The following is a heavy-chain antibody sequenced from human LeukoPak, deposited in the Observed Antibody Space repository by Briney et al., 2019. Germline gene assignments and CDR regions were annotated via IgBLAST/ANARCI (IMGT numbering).Heavy chain of an antibody. CDR3: AKDGAARPTIYYYYYYMDV. V-gene: IGHV3-23*01. CDR1: GFTFSSYA. D-gene: IGHD6-6*01. J-gene: IGHJ6*03. CDR2: ISGSGGSA. Sequence: GGSLRLSCAASGFTFSSYAMSWVRQAPGKGLEWVSAISGSGGSAYYADSVKGRFTISRDNSKNTLYLQMNSLRAEDTAVYYCAKDGAARPTIYYYYYYMDVWGKGTTVTVSS.